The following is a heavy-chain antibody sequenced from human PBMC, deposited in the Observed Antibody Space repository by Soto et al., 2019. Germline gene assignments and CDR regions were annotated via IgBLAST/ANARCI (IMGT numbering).Heavy chain of an antibody. Sequence: PGGSLRLSCAASGFTFDDYAMHWVRQAPGKGLEWVSGISWNSGSIGYADSVEGRFTISRDNAKNSLYLQMNSLRAEDTALYYCARGGYQLPPTNYYYGMDVWGQGTTVTVSS. J-gene: IGHJ6*02. D-gene: IGHD2-2*01. V-gene: IGHV3-9*01. CDR1: GFTFDDYA. CDR3: ARGGYQLPPTNYYYGMDV. CDR2: ISWNSGSI.